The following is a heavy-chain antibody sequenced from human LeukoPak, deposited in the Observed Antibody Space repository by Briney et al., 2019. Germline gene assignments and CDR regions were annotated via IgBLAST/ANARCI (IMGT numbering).Heavy chain of an antibody. CDR1: GFTFSSYS. V-gene: IGHV3-21*01. D-gene: IGHD3-22*01. CDR2: ISSSSSYI. Sequence: PGGSLRLSCAASGFTFSSYSMNWVRQAPGKGLEWVSSISSSSSYIYYADSVKGRFTISRDNDKNSVYLQMNSLRAEDTAVYYCAREVYYYDSSGLGFDYWGQGTLVTVSS. J-gene: IGHJ4*02. CDR3: AREVYYYDSSGLGFDY.